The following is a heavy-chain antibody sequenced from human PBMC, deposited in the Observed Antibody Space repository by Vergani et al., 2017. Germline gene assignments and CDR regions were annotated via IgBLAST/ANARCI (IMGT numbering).Heavy chain of an antibody. V-gene: IGHV3-30*02. CDR2: IQFDGSNQ. CDR3: AKHFRGWGIDY. Sequence: QVQLVESGGGVVQRGGSLRLSCSTSGIHLGNYDMPWIRQGPGKGLEFVAFIQFDGSNQYYADSVKGRFTLSRDFSKNTLYLQMNSLRTDDTATYYCAKHFRGWGIDYWGQGTQVIVSS. J-gene: IGHJ4*02. D-gene: IGHD3-16*01. CDR1: GIHLGNYD.